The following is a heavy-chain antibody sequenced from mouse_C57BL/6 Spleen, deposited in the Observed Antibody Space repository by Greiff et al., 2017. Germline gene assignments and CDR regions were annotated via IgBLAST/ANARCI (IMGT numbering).Heavy chain of an antibody. CDR1: GYTFTDYY. V-gene: IGHV1-26*01. D-gene: IGHD1-1*01. CDR3: ARPLYYYGSSYDGYFDV. CDR2: INPNNGGT. Sequence: EVQLQQSGPELVKPGASVKISCKASGYTFTDYYMNWVKQSHGKSLEWIGDINPNNGGTSYNQKFKGKATLTVDKSSSTAYMELRSLTSEDSAVYYCARPLYYYGSSYDGYFDVWGTGTTVTVSS. J-gene: IGHJ1*03.